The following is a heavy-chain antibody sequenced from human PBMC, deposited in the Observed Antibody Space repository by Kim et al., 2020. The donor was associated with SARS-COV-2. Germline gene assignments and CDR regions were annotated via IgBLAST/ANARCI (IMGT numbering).Heavy chain of an antibody. J-gene: IGHJ4*02. CDR2: ISWNSGSI. CDR3: AKDKFRFGSGYYYY. D-gene: IGHD3-9*01. Sequence: GGSLRLSCAASGFTFGDYAMHWVRQAPGKGLEWVSGISWNSGSIGYADSVKGRFTLSRDNAKNSLYLQMNSLRAEDTALYYCAKDKFRFGSGYYYYWGQGTLVTVSS. CDR1: GFTFGDYA. V-gene: IGHV3-9*01.